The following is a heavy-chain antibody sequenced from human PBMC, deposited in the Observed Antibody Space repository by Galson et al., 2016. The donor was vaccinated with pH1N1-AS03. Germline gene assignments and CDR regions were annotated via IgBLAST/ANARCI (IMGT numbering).Heavy chain of an antibody. V-gene: IGHV3-11*01. D-gene: IGHD3-10*01. J-gene: IGHJ4*02. Sequence: SLRLSCAASGFTFNEYYMSWIRQAPGKGLEWVAYISSSCSNIYYRDSVKGRFTVSRDNAKNSVYLQMDSLRLDESAVYYCVREGRGYYGSGSPYWGQGTLVTVSS. CDR1: GFTFNEYY. CDR2: ISSSCSNI. CDR3: VREGRGYYGSGSPY.